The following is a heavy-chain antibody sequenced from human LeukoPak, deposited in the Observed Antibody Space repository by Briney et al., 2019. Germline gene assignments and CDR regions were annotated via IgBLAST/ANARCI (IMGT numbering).Heavy chain of an antibody. D-gene: IGHD2-2*01. CDR3: ARKGYCSSTICYYAFDI. Sequence: GESLKISCKGSGYSFTSYWIGWVRQLPGKGLEWMGIIYPGDSDTRYSPSFQGQVTISADKSISTAYLQWSSLKASDTAMYYCARKGYCSSTICYYAFDIWGQGTMVTVSS. CDR1: GYSFTSYW. J-gene: IGHJ3*02. V-gene: IGHV5-51*01. CDR2: IYPGDSDT.